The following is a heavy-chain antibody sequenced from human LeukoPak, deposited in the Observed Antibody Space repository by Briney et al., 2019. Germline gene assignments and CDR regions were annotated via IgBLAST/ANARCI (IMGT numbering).Heavy chain of an antibody. CDR1: GYTFSSHA. D-gene: IGHD1-26*01. CDR2: INTNTGIP. V-gene: IGHV7-4-1*02. CDR3: ARGDSGSYFDY. Sequence: ASVKVSCKAFGYTFSSHAMNWVRQAPGQGLELMGWINTNTGIPTYAQGFAGRFVFSLDTSVTTAYLQITSLKAEDTAVYYCARGDSGSYFDYWGQGTLVTVSS. J-gene: IGHJ4*02.